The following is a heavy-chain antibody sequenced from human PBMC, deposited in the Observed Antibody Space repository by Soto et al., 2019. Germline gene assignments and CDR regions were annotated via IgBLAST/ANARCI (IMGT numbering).Heavy chain of an antibody. CDR3: ARDRVPGSR. CDR2: IHYTGTT. V-gene: IGHV4-59*01. J-gene: IGHJ4*02. D-gene: IGHD3-10*01. Sequence: SETLSLTCTVSGDSMSGYYWSWIRQPPGKGLEWIGCIHYTGTTNYSPSLKSRVTLSLDTSQNQFSLMLSSVTLADTAVYYCARDRVPGSRWGQGTLVTVSS. CDR1: GDSMSGYY.